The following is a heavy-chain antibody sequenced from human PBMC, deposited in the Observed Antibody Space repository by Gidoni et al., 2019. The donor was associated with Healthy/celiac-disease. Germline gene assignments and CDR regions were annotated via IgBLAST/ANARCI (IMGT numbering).Heavy chain of an antibody. CDR3: ARDPSSIAAAGRFDY. CDR2: IWYDGSNK. Sequence: QVQLVESGGGVVQPGRSVRLSCAASGFTFRSYGMHWVRQAPGKGLEWVAVIWYDGSNKYYADSVKGRFTISRDNSKNTLYLQMNSLRAEDTAVYYCARDPSSIAAAGRFDYWGQGTLVTVSS. V-gene: IGHV3-33*01. J-gene: IGHJ4*02. D-gene: IGHD6-13*01. CDR1: GFTFRSYG.